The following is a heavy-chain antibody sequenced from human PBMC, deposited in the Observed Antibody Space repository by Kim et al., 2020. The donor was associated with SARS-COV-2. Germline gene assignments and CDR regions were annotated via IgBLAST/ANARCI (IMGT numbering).Heavy chain of an antibody. D-gene: IGHD3-10*01. V-gene: IGHV3-11*01. CDR2: IGSSGFPI. J-gene: IGHJ4*02. CDR1: RFTFSDHY. Sequence: GGSLRLSCAASRFTFSDHYMSWIRQSPGKGLEWLSSIGSSGFPIHYADSMKDRFTISRDNAKNFLFLDLNSLTTEDTAVYYCARDRGGSLDYWGQGTLVAVSS. CDR3: ARDRGGSLDY.